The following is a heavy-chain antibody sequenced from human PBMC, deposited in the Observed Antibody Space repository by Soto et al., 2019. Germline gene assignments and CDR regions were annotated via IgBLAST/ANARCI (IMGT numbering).Heavy chain of an antibody. CDR2: IRSKAYGGTT. V-gene: IGHV3-49*03. CDR3: TRVSIWGSYRPPVD. D-gene: IGHD3-16*02. Sequence: GGSLRLSCTASGFTFGDYAMSWFRQAPGKGLEWVGFIRSKAYGGTTEYAGSVKGRFTISRDDSKSIAYLQMNSLKTEDTAVYYCTRVSIWGSYRPPVDWGQGTLVTVSS. CDR1: GFTFGDYA. J-gene: IGHJ4*02.